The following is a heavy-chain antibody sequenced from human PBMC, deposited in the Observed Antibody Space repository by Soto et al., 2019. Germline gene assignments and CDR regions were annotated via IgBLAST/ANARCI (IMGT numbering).Heavy chain of an antibody. CDR3: ARSQGGSSSLDIYYYYYYGMDV. J-gene: IGHJ6*02. CDR2: IIPIFGTA. D-gene: IGHD2-15*01. Sequence: QVQLVQSGAEVKKPGSSVKVSCKAPGGTFSSYAISWVRQAPGQGLEWMGGIIPIFGTAKYAPKFQGRVTITADESTSTGYMELISLRSEDTAVYYCARSQGGSSSLDIYYYYYYGMDVWGQGTTVTVSS. CDR1: GGTFSSYA. V-gene: IGHV1-69*01.